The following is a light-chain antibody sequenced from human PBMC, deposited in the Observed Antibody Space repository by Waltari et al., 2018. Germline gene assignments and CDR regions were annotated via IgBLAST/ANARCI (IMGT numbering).Light chain of an antibody. Sequence: EIVMTQSPATLSLSPGERATLSCRASQSVGNYLVWFHQKPGQAPRLLIYFASHRATGIPARFSGSGSGTDFTRTISSLEPEDFAVYYCQHRANWPGTFGGGTKVEIK. CDR2: FAS. CDR1: QSVGNY. J-gene: IGKJ4*01. V-gene: IGKV3-11*01. CDR3: QHRANWPGT.